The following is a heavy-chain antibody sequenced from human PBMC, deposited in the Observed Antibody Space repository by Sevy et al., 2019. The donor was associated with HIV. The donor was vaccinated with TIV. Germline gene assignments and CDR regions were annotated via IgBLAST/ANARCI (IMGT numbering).Heavy chain of an antibody. V-gene: IGHV3-20*01. CDR1: GFTFDDYA. CDR3: AGNTYYLDSTGFGAFDI. D-gene: IGHD3-22*01. Sequence: WGSLRLSCAASGFTFDDYAMSWVRQAPGKGLEWVSAINWKTDNVGYADSVKGRFTIARDNAKRSLYLQMNSLRPEDTALYHCAGNTYYLDSTGFGAFDIWGQGIMVTVSS. J-gene: IGHJ3*02. CDR2: INWKTDNV.